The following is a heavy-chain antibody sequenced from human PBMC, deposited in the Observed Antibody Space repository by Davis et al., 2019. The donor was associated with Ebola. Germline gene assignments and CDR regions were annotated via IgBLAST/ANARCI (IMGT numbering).Heavy chain of an antibody. CDR2: INACNGNT. CDR1: GYTFTSYY. J-gene: IGHJ4*02. Sequence: ASVKVSCKASGYTFTSYYMHWVRQAPGQRLEWMGWINACNGNTKYSQKFQGRVTITRDTSASTAYMELSSLRSEDTAVYYCARDWSYCGGDCYSLFVYWGQGTLVTVSS. CDR3: ARDWSYCGGDCYSLFVY. D-gene: IGHD2-21*01. V-gene: IGHV1-3*01.